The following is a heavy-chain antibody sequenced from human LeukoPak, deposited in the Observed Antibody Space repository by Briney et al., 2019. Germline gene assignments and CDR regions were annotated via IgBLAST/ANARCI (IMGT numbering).Heavy chain of an antibody. J-gene: IGHJ4*02. CDR1: GFTFSSYW. V-gene: IGHV3-74*01. D-gene: IGHD6-13*01. Sequence: GGSLRLSCAASGFTFSSYWMHWVRQAPGKGLAWVSRINSDGSSTSYADSVKGRFTISRDNAKNTLYLQMNSLRAEDTAVYYCARDSGYSSSWYPTDFDYWGQGTLVTVSS. CDR2: INSDGSST. CDR3: ARDSGYSSSWYPTDFDY.